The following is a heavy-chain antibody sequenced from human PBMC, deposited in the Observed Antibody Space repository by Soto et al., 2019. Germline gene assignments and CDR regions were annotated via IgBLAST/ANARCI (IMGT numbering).Heavy chain of an antibody. D-gene: IGHD1-26*01. V-gene: IGHV4-39*01. Sequence: ADTLSLTCTVPGDSIASIRCHWGLIRLPLGKGLDWISIIKYRGPPFYPPPLKIRFILSLDTPKNQFPLRLSSVTAVETAVYYCARNGIIGSNYDAFDIGGKGTM. CDR3: ARNGIIGSNYDAFDI. J-gene: IGHJ3*02. CDR1: GDSIASIRCH. CDR2: IKYRGPP.